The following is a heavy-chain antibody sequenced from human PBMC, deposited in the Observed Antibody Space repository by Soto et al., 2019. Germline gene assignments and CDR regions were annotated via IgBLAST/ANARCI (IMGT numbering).Heavy chain of an antibody. J-gene: IGHJ4*02. Sequence: GASVKVSCKASGYTFTSYGISWVRQAPGQGLEWMGWISAYNGNTNYAQKLQGRVTMTTDTSTSTAYMELRSLRSDDTAVYYCARDLHLYSSGWYSDYWGQGTLVTVSS. D-gene: IGHD6-19*01. CDR1: GYTFTSYG. V-gene: IGHV1-18*01. CDR3: ARDLHLYSSGWYSDY. CDR2: ISAYNGNT.